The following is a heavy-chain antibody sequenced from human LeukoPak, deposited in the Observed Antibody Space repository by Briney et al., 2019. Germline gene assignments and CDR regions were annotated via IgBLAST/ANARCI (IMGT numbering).Heavy chain of an antibody. CDR1: GYSISSGYY. CDR3: ARDLIRLYYYDSSGIDY. CDR2: IYHSGRT. J-gene: IGHJ4*02. Sequence: SETLSPTCTVSGYSISSGYYWGWIRQPPGKGLEWIGSIYHSGRTFYNPSLKSRVTISVDTSKNQFSLKLTSVTAADTAVYYCARDLIRLYYYDSSGIDYWGQGTLVTVSS. V-gene: IGHV4-38-2*02. D-gene: IGHD3-22*01.